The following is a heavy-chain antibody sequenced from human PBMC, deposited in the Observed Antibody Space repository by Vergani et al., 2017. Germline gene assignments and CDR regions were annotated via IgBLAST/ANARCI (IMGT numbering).Heavy chain of an antibody. CDR2: INSDGSST. CDR1: GFTFSSYW. Sequence: EVQLVESGGGLVQPGGSLRLSCAASGFTFSSYWMHWVRQAPGNGLVWVSRINSDGSSTSYADSVKGRFTISRDNAKNTLYLQMNSLGAEDTAVYYCARDSPAVGYGMDVWGQGTTVTVSS. CDR3: ARDSPAVGYGMDV. V-gene: IGHV3-74*01. J-gene: IGHJ6*02. D-gene: IGHD6-19*01.